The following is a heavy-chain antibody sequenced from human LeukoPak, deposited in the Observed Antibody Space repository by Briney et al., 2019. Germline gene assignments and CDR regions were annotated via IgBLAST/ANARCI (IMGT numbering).Heavy chain of an antibody. CDR2: IYHSGST. D-gene: IGHD6-13*01. V-gene: IGHV4-30-2*01. J-gene: IGHJ4*02. Sequence: PSQTLSLTCTVSGGSISSGGYYWSWIRQPPGKGLEWIGYIYHSGSTYYNPSLKSRVTISVDRSKNQFSLKLSSVTATDTAVYYCAREKTYSSTTPSWGCDYWGQGTLVTVSS. CDR3: AREKTYSSTTPSWGCDY. CDR1: GGSISSGGYY.